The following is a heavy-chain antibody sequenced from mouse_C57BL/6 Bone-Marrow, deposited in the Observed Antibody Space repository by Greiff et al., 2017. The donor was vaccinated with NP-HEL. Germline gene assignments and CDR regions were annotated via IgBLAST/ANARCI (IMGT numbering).Heavy chain of an antibody. CDR2: ISNGGGST. V-gene: IGHV5-12*01. J-gene: IGHJ4*01. CDR3: ARQGALYAMDY. CDR1: GFTFSDYY. Sequence: EVQLVESGGGLVQPGGSLKLSCAASGFTFSDYYMYWVRQTPEKRLEWVAYISNGGGSTYYPDTVKGRFTISRDNAKNTLYLQMSRLKSEDTAMYYCARQGALYAMDYWGQGTSVTVSS.